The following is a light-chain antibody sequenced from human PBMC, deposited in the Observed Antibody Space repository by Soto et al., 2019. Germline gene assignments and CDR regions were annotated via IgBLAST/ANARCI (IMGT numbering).Light chain of an antibody. J-gene: IGKJ1*01. Sequence: DIQMTQSPSTLSASVGDRVTITCRASQSISSWLAWYQQKPWKAPKLLIYGASSLESGVPSRFSGSGSGTEFTLTISSLQPDDFATYYCHQYKTYSRTFGQGTKVEIK. CDR2: GAS. CDR3: HQYKTYSRT. CDR1: QSISSW. V-gene: IGKV1-5*03.